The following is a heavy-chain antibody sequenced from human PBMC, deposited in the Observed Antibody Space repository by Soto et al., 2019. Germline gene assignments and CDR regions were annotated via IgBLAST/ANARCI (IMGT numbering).Heavy chain of an antibody. V-gene: IGHV1-46*03. CDR2: INASSGNT. CDR1: GYTFTSYA. CDR3: ARDHETYYYDSSGYYYFDY. J-gene: IGHJ4*02. D-gene: IGHD3-22*01. Sequence: ASVKVSCKASGYTFTSYAMHWVRQAPGQRLEWMGRINASSGNTCYAQKFQGRVTMTRDTSTSTVYMELSSLRSEDTAVYYCARDHETYYYDSSGYYYFDYWGQGTLVTVSS.